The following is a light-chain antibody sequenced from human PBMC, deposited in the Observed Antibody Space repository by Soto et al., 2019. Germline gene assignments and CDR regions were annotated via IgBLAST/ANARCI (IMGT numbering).Light chain of an antibody. CDR1: QSVIRY. Sequence: DIVMTQSPDSLSVSPGERATLSCRASQSVIRYLAWYQQRPGQAPRLLIYGASTRATGIPARFSGSGSGTEFTLTISSLQSEDFAVYYCQQYNNWPPWTFGQGTKVDIK. V-gene: IGKV3-15*01. CDR2: GAS. CDR3: QQYNNWPPWT. J-gene: IGKJ1*01.